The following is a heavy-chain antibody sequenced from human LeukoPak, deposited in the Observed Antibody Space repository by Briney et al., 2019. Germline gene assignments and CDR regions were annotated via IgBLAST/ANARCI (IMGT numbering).Heavy chain of an antibody. D-gene: IGHD2-15*01. CDR1: GFTFSSYG. J-gene: IGHJ6*02. CDR2: IWYDGSNK. V-gene: IGHV3-33*01. Sequence: GGSLRLSCAASGFTFSSYGMHWVRQAPGKGLEWVAVIWYDGSNKYYADSVKGRFTISRDNSKSTLYLQMNSLRAEDTAVYYCARGGYCSGSSCSYYYYYGMDVWGQGTTVTVSS. CDR3: ARGGYCSGSSCSYYYYYGMDV.